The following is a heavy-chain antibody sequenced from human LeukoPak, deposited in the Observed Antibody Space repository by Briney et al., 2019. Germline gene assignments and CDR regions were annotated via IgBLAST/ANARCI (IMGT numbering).Heavy chain of an antibody. CDR2: IKEDGSAK. CDR1: GFIFSSYW. CDR3: AKNGGPHGMDV. J-gene: IGHJ6*02. Sequence: PGGSLRLSCAASGFIFSSYWMNWVRQAPGIGLEWVANIKEDGSAKYYVDSVKGRFTISRDNAKNSLHLQMNSLRVEDTAVYYCAKNGGPHGMDVWGQGTTVTVSS. D-gene: IGHD3-16*01. V-gene: IGHV3-7*02.